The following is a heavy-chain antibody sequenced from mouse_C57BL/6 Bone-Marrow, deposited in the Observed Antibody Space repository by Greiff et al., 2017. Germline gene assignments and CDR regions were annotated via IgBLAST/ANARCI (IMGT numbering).Heavy chain of an antibody. Sequence: VQLQQSGAELVKPGASVKLSCKASGYTFTSYGIRWVKQRTGQGLEWIGGIYPSSGNTNYNEKFKGKATLTADKSSSTAYMALRSLTSEDSAVXFCANRACCGSSDYWGQGTTLTVSS. CDR2: IYPSSGNT. CDR3: ANRACCGSSDY. CDR1: GYTFTSYG. J-gene: IGHJ2*01. D-gene: IGHD1-1*01. V-gene: IGHV1-81*01.